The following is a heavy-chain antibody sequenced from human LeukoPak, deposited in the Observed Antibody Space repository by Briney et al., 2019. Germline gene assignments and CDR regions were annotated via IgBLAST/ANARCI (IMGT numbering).Heavy chain of an antibody. CDR3: AREGSGYDFAYYYYMDV. J-gene: IGHJ6*03. D-gene: IGHD5-12*01. CDR1: GFTFSSYS. CDR2: ISSSSSYI. Sequence: GGSLRLSCAASGFTFSSYSMNWVRQAPGKGLEWVSSISSSSSYIYYADSVKGRFTISRDNAKNSLYLQMNSLRAEDTAVYYCAREGSGYDFAYYYYMDVWGKGTTVTVSS. V-gene: IGHV3-21*01.